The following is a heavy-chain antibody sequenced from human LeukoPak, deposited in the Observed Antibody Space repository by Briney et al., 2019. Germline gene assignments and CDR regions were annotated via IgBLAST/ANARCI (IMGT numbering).Heavy chain of an antibody. D-gene: IGHD3-3*01. CDR2: IYPGDSDT. CDR1: GYSFTSYW. Sequence: GESLKISCKGSGYSFTSYWIGWVRQMPGKGLEWMGIIYPGDSDTRYSPSFQGQVTISADKSISTAYLQWSSLKASDTAMYYCARQYYDFWSGSTPGAFDIWGQGTWSPSLQ. CDR3: ARQYYDFWSGSTPGAFDI. J-gene: IGHJ3*02. V-gene: IGHV5-51*01.